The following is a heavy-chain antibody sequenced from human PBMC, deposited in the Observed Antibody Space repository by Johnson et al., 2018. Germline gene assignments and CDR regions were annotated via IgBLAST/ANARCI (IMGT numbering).Heavy chain of an antibody. D-gene: IGHD6-13*01. CDR3: ARRWRAAAGTALYYYYYMDV. CDR1: GFTFSDYY. V-gene: IGHV3-11*04. CDR2: ISSSGSTI. J-gene: IGHJ6*03. Sequence: QVQLVESGGGLVKPGGSLRLSCAASGFTFSDYYMSWIRQAPGKGLEWVSYISSSGSTIYYADSVKGRFTLSRDKAKNSLYLQMNSLGAEDTAVYYCARRWRAAAGTALYYYYYMDVWGKGPTVPVAS.